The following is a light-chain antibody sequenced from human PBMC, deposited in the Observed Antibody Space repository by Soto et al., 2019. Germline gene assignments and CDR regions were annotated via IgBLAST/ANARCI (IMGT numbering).Light chain of an antibody. CDR3: QQYHTWLT. CDR2: TTS. J-gene: IGKJ1*01. Sequence: DIHMTQSPSTLSASVGDSVTITCRASQSIDSWLAWYQQKSGKAPKLLIYTTSILESGVPSRFSGSGSGTKFTLTISGLQPDDFATYYCQQYHTWLTFGQGTKVEIK. V-gene: IGKV1-5*03. CDR1: QSIDSW.